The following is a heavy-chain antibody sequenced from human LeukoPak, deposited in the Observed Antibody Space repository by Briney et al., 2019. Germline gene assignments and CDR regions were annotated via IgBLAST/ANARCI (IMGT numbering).Heavy chain of an antibody. D-gene: IGHD3-10*01. CDR1: GYTLTELS. V-gene: IGHV1-24*01. CDR3: ATTGSGSYLSYYFDY. CDR2: FDPEDGET. J-gene: IGHJ4*02. Sequence: ASVKVSCKVSGYTLTELSMHWVRQAPGKGLEWMGGFDPEDGETIYAQKFQGRVTMTEDTSTDTAYMELSSLRSEDTAVYYCATTGSGSYLSYYFDYWGQGTLVTVSS.